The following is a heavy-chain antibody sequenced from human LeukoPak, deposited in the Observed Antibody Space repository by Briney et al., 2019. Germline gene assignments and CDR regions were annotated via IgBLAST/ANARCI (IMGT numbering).Heavy chain of an antibody. CDR2: ISYDGSNK. D-gene: IGHD1-14*01. J-gene: IGHJ4*02. Sequence: PGGSLRLSCAASGFTFSSYAMSWVRQAPGKGLEWVAVISYDGSNKYYADSVKGRFTISRDNSKNTLYLQMNSLRAEDTAVYYCAKDLVRYVWGVSGTATGDYWGQGTLVTVSS. V-gene: IGHV3-30*18. CDR1: GFTFSSYA. CDR3: AKDLVRYVWGVSGTATGDY.